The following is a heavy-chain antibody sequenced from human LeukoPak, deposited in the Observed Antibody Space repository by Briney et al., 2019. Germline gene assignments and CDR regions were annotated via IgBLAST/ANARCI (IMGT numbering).Heavy chain of an antibody. V-gene: IGHV3-21*01. CDR2: ITSRSSHI. Sequence: GGSLRLSCEASGFAFNSYTITWVRQAPGKGLESVSSITSRSSHIYIADSVKGRFTISRDNAKNPLFLQMSSLRVEDTAVYYCARVAQGATTENYFYYYMDVWGKGTTVTVSS. CDR1: GFAFNSYT. D-gene: IGHD4-11*01. J-gene: IGHJ6*03. CDR3: ARVAQGATTENYFYYYMDV.